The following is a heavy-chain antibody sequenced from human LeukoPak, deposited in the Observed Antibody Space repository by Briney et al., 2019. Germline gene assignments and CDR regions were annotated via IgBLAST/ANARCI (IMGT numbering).Heavy chain of an antibody. D-gene: IGHD3-22*01. CDR2: INPDGRDT. Sequence: GGSLRLSCVVSGFTFNRCWMNWVRQAPGKGLEWVAHINPDGRDTYYVDSVKGRFTISRDDAQNSMYLQMNSLRVEDTAVYYCARDFFGSHYYDSSGYPDYWGQGTLVTVSS. CDR3: ARDFFGSHYYDSSGYPDY. J-gene: IGHJ4*02. CDR1: GFTFNRCW. V-gene: IGHV3-7*01.